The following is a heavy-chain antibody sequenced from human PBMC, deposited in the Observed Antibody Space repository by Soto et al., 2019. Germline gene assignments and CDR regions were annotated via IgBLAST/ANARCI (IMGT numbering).Heavy chain of an antibody. J-gene: IGHJ6*02. CDR3: AASCVGCGGFNYYGMDV. D-gene: IGHD2-21*01. CDR2: IYYSGTT. Sequence: SETMALTCAVSSGTISSRGYSWSWKRQPPGKGLEWIGYIYYSGTTYYNPSLKSRVTISVDTSKNQFSLKLSSVTAADTAVYYCAASCVGCGGFNYYGMDVWGQGTTVTVSS. CDR1: SGTISSRGYS. V-gene: IGHV4-31*11.